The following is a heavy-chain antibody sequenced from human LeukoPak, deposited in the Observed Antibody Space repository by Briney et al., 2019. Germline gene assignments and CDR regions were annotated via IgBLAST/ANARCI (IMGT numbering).Heavy chain of an antibody. J-gene: IGHJ3*02. Sequence: PGGSLRLSCAASGFTFDDYAMHWVRQAPGKGVEGVSGISWNSGSIGYAYSVKGRFTISRDNAKNSLYLQMNSLRAEDTALYYCQKDIRYYDILTPYVAFDIWGQGTMVTVSS. CDR2: ISWNSGSI. CDR3: QKDIRYYDILTPYVAFDI. D-gene: IGHD3-9*01. V-gene: IGHV3-9*01. CDR1: GFTFDDYA.